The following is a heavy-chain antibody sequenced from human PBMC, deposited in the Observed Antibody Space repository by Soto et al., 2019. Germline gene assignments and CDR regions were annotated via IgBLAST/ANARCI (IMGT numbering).Heavy chain of an antibody. V-gene: IGHV1-18*04. J-gene: IGHJ4*02. CDR2: ISAYNGNT. CDR3: ARDEKLEVVTGTGLDY. Sequence: GVPVKVSCKASGYTFTSYGISWVRQAPGQGLEWMGWISAYNGNTNYAQKLQGRVTMTTDTSTSTAYMELRSLRSDDTAVYYCARDEKLEVVTGTGLDYWGQGTLVTVSS. CDR1: GYTFTSYG. D-gene: IGHD1-20*01.